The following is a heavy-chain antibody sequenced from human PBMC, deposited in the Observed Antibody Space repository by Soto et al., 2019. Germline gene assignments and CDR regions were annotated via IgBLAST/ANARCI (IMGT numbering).Heavy chain of an antibody. CDR1: RRYISSYY. D-gene: IGHD4-17*01. V-gene: IGHV4-59*01. CDR2: IYYSGST. CDR3: ARAYGYYLDY. J-gene: IGHJ4*02. Sequence: PSETLSLTCTVSRRYISSYYWSWIRQPPGKGLEWIGYIYYSGSTNYNPSLKSRVTISVDTSKIQFSLKLSFVTAADTAVYYCARAYGYYLDYWGQGTLVTVS.